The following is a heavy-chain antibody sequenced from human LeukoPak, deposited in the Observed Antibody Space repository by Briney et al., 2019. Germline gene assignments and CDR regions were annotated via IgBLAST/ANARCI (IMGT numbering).Heavy chain of an antibody. J-gene: IGHJ5*02. CDR1: GVSVNTRVYY. CDR3: ARHPARSNWFDP. CDR2: VFSRGDT. V-gene: IGHV4-39*01. Sequence: PSETLSLTCTVSGVSVNTRVYYWDWIRHSPGEGLEWIGDVFSRGDTYFNPSFRSRATMSIDTSVNQFSLTLTSVTAADTAIYYCARHPARSNWFDPWGQGILVTVSS.